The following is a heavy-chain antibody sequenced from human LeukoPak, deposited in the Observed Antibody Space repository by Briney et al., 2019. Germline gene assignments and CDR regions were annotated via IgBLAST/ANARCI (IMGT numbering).Heavy chain of an antibody. V-gene: IGHV4-34*01. D-gene: IGHD3-9*01. Sequence: SETLSLTYAVYGGSFSGYYWSWIRQPPGKGLEWIGEINHSGSTNYNPSLKSRVTISVDTSKNQFSLKLSSVTAADTAVYYCARGRLRYFDNWYFDLWGRGTLVTVSS. CDR3: ARGRLRYFDNWYFDL. J-gene: IGHJ2*01. CDR2: INHSGST. CDR1: GGSFSGYY.